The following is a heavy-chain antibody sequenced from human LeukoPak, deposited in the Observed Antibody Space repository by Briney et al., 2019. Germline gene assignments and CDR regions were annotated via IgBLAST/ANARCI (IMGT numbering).Heavy chain of an antibody. V-gene: IGHV3-43*02. Sequence: PGGSLRLSCAASGFTFDDYAMHWVRQAPGKGLEWVSLISGDGGSTYDADSVKGRFTISRDNSKNSLYLQMKSLRTEDTASYYCAKDMGSSGYYVDYWGQGTLVTVSS. CDR1: GFTFDDYA. J-gene: IGHJ4*02. CDR3: AKDMGSSGYYVDY. D-gene: IGHD3-22*01. CDR2: ISGDGGST.